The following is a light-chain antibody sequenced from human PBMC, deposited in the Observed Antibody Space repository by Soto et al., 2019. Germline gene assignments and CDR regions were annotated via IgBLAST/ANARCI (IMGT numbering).Light chain of an antibody. V-gene: IGKV3D-15*01. J-gene: IGKJ4*01. CDR3: KQYDDWLQLT. CDR2: GAS. Sequence: EIVMTQSPATLSVSPGERATLSCRASQSANIYLAWYQQKPGQAPRLLIFGASYRATGIPARFSGSGSETEFNLTISSLQSEDFAVYFCKQYDDWLQLTYGGGTKVDIK. CDR1: QSANIY.